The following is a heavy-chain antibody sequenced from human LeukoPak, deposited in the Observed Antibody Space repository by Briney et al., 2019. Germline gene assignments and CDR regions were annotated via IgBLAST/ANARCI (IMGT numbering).Heavy chain of an antibody. Sequence: GGSLRPSCAASGFTLSDYYMSWLRQAPGKGLEWVAYICDSGRTVYYADSVKGRFTISRDNAKNSVYLQMNNLRAEDTAVYYCARDRLGDYDHSGYYDKWGQGTLVTVSS. CDR2: ICDSGRTV. J-gene: IGHJ4*02. V-gene: IGHV3-11*01. CDR1: GFTLSDYY. CDR3: ARDRLGDYDHSGYYDK. D-gene: IGHD3-22*01.